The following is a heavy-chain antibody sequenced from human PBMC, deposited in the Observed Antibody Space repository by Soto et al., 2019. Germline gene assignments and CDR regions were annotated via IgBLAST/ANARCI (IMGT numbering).Heavy chain of an antibody. V-gene: IGHV3-21*01. D-gene: IGHD4-17*01. Sequence: GGSLRLSCAASGFTFSSYTMSWVRQTPGKGLEWVSSISISSNYIYYADSVKGRFTISRDNAKNSLYLQMNSLRAEDTAVYYCARETSHGDDQSYDYWGQGTLVTVSS. J-gene: IGHJ4*02. CDR1: GFTFSSYT. CDR2: ISISSNYI. CDR3: ARETSHGDDQSYDY.